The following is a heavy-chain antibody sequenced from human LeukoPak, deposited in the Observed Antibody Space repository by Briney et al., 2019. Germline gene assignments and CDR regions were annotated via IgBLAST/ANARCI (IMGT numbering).Heavy chain of an antibody. D-gene: IGHD3-10*01. CDR3: ARVRERDRSWFGELSPNRFDY. V-gene: IGHV3-30*04. J-gene: IGHJ4*02. Sequence: GGSLRLSCAASGFTFSSYAMHWVRQAPGKGLEWVAVISYDGSNKYYADSVKGRFTISRDNSKNTLYLQMNSLRAEDTAVYYCARVRERDRSWFGELSPNRFDYWGQGTLVTVSS. CDR2: ISYDGSNK. CDR1: GFTFSSYA.